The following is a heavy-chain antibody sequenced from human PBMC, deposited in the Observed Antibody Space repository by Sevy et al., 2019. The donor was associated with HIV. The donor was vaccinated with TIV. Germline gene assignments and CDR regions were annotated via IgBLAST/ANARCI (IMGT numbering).Heavy chain of an antibody. V-gene: IGHV3-30*18. CDR2: ISYDGSNK. CDR1: GFTFSSYG. Sequence: GESLKISCAASGFTFSSYGMHWVRQAPGKGLEWVAVISYDGSNKYYADSVKGRFTISRDNSKNTLYLQMNSLRAEDTAVYYCAKEGYSGYDLGHWGQGTLVTVSS. J-gene: IGHJ4*02. D-gene: IGHD5-12*01. CDR3: AKEGYSGYDLGH.